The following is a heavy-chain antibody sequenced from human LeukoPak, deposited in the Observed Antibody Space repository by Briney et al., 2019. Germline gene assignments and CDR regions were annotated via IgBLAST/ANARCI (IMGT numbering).Heavy chain of an antibody. J-gene: IGHJ4*02. CDR3: AREPRGFHCTTASCFHFDY. V-gene: IGHV3-30*04. CDR2: TSSDGNGK. D-gene: IGHD2-2*01. Sequence: PGRSLRLSCAASGFTFSSYAMHWVRQAPGKGLEWVAFTSSDGNGKYYTGSVKGRFTISRDNSKNTLYLQMNSLRAEDAAVYYCAREPRGFHCTTASCFHFDYWGQGTLVTVSS. CDR1: GFTFSSYA.